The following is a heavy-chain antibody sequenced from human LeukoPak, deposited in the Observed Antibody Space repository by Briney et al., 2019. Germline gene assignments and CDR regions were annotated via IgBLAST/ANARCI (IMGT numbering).Heavy chain of an antibody. J-gene: IGHJ4*02. D-gene: IGHD6-19*01. Sequence: GGSLRLSCAASGFTFSSYAMSWVRQAPGKGLEWVSAISGSGGSTYYADSVKGRFTISRDNSKNSLYLQMNSLRPEDTALYYCAKDSSGSGWYYFDYWGQGTLVTVSS. V-gene: IGHV3-23*01. CDR3: AKDSSGSGWYYFDY. CDR1: GFTFSSYA. CDR2: ISGSGGST.